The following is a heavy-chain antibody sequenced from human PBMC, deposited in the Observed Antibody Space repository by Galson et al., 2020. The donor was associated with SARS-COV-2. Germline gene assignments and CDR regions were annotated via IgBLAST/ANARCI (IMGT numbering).Heavy chain of an antibody. J-gene: IGHJ3*02. D-gene: IGHD2-21*01. V-gene: IGHV3-9*01. Sequence: SLKISCAASGFTFDDYAMHWVRQAPGKGLEWVSGISWNSGSIGYADSVKGRFTISRDNAKNSLYLQMNSLRAEDTALYYCAKAWCPVRGDCYLSWDAFDIWGQGTMVTVSS. CDR2: ISWNSGSI. CDR1: GFTFDDYA. CDR3: AKAWCPVRGDCYLSWDAFDI.